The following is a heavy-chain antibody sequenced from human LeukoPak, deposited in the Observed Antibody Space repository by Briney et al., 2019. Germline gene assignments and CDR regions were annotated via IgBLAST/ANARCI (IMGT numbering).Heavy chain of an antibody. CDR2: ICTVVDS. Sequence: PGGSLRLSCAASGFTFSSYDMHWVRQAAGKGLEWVSAICTVVDSYYPGSLRRRFPISRENAKNSLYLQINSLRAGDTAVYYCARGPWVEILPGYTTYGVMDVWGQGTTVPVSS. CDR3: ARGPWVEILPGYTTYGVMDV. D-gene: IGHD3-9*01. CDR1: GFTFSSYD. V-gene: IGHV3-13*01. J-gene: IGHJ6*02.